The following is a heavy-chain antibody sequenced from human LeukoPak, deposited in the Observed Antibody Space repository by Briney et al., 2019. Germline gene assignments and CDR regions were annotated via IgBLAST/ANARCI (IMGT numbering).Heavy chain of an antibody. Sequence: GGSLRLSCAPSGFAFSSSSMSWVRQAPGKGLEWVSPISGAGGSSWYAESVKGGFSISRDNSQNSVSLQMSSLRDEDTAICYCTKDDSSSWYDYFFDYWGQGTMVTVSS. J-gene: IGHJ4*02. V-gene: IGHV3-23*01. D-gene: IGHD6-13*01. CDR2: ISGAGGSS. CDR3: TKDDSSSWYDYFFDY. CDR1: GFAFSSSS.